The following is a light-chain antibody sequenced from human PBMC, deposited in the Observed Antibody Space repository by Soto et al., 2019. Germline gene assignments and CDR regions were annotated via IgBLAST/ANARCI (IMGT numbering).Light chain of an antibody. Sequence: DIQMTQSPSSLSASVGDSVTITCRSSQTIRSYLSWYRQKPGEAPKLLIFSASSLQSGVPARLSGSGSGTEFILTISRLQPEDFATYYCQQSYSVPPTFGQGTRVEIK. J-gene: IGKJ1*01. CDR2: SAS. CDR3: QQSYSVPPT. CDR1: QTIRSY. V-gene: IGKV1-39*01.